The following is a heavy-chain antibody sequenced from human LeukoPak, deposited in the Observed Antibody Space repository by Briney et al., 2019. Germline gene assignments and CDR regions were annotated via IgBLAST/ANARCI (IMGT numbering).Heavy chain of an antibody. Sequence: GGSLRLSCAASGFTVSSNYMSWVRQAPGKGLEWVSIIYSGGSTYYADSVKGRFTISRDNSKNSLSLQMNSLTTEDTALYYCAKEEYSHTTNYFDNWGQGILVTVSS. V-gene: IGHV3-53*05. D-gene: IGHD2-8*01. CDR1: GFTVSSNY. CDR2: IYSGGST. J-gene: IGHJ4*02. CDR3: AKEEYSHTTNYFDN.